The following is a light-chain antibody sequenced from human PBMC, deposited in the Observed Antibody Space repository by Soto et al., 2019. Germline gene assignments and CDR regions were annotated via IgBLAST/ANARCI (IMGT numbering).Light chain of an antibody. CDR1: SGDVGGYNY. CDR3: TSYTRSTTPYI. J-gene: IGLJ1*01. V-gene: IGLV2-14*01. CDR2: EVS. Sequence: QSVLTQPASVSGSPGQSITVSCTGTSGDVGGYNYVSWYQQHPGKAPKLMIYEVSNRPSGVSNRFSGSKSGNTASLTISGLQAEDEADYYCTSYTRSTTPYISGTGTKVTAL.